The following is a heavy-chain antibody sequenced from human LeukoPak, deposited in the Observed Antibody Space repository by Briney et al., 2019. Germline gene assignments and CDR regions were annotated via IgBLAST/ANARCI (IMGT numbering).Heavy chain of an antibody. CDR1: GGSFSGYY. Sequence: TSETLSLTCAVYGGSFSGYYWSWIRQPPGKGLEWIGEINHSGSTKYNPSLKSRVTISVDTSKNQFSLKLSSVTAADTAVYYCARVLDSSGYYYGFDPWGQGTLVTVSS. V-gene: IGHV4-34*01. D-gene: IGHD3-22*01. J-gene: IGHJ5*02. CDR2: INHSGST. CDR3: ARVLDSSGYYYGFDP.